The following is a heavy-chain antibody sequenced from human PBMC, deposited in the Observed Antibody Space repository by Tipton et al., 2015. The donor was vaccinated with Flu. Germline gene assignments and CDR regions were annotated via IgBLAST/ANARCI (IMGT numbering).Heavy chain of an antibody. CDR3: ARAGDYYGSGSYDY. CDR2: IHYSGSP. Sequence: TLSLTCTVSGDSMRSDYFWAWIRQAPGKGLEWIGNIHYSGSPHYNPSLKSRVTITVDTSKNQFSLRLSSMTAADTAVYYCARAGDYYGSGSYDYWGQGTLVTVSS. D-gene: IGHD3-10*01. V-gene: IGHV4-38-2*02. J-gene: IGHJ4*02. CDR1: GDSMRSDYF.